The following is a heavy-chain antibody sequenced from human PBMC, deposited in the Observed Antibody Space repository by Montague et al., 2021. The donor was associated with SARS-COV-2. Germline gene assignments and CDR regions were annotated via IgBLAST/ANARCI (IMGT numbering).Heavy chain of an antibody. D-gene: IGHD3-3*01. V-gene: IGHV3-48*03. J-gene: IGHJ6*02. CDR2: ISSSGSTI. CDR3: ARKSGYYYYYGMDV. Sequence: SLRLSCAASGFTFSSYEMNWVRQAPGKGLEWVSYISSSGSTIYYADSVKGRFTISRDSAKNSLYLQMNSLRAEDTAVYYCARKSGYYYYYGMDVWGQGTTVTVSS. CDR1: GFTFSSYE.